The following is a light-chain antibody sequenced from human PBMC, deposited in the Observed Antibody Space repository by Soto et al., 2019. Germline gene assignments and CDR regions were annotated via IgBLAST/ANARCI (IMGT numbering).Light chain of an antibody. J-gene: IGKJ1*01. Sequence: EIVLTQSPGSLSLSPGERATLSCRASQSVDSSFFAWYQKKPGQAPRLLIYGASKRATGIPDRFSGSGSGTEFTLTISRLEREDFAVYYCQQYVSSVTFGQGTKVEIK. CDR2: GAS. CDR1: QSVDSSF. V-gene: IGKV3-20*01. CDR3: QQYVSSVT.